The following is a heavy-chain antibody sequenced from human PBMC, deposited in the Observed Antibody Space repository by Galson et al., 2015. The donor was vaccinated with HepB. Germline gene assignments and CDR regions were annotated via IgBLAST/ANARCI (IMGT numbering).Heavy chain of an antibody. CDR1: GYSFTSYW. CDR3: ARAGADIVLVPGTIRAFEI. Sequence: QSGAEVKKPGESLKISCEGSGYSFTSYWIGWVRQMPGKGLEWMGIMYPGDSDTRYSPSFQGQVTISADKSISTAYLQWNSLKASDTAMYYCARAGADIVLVPGTIRAFEIWGQGTMVTVSS. J-gene: IGHJ3*02. V-gene: IGHV5-51*01. D-gene: IGHD2-2*02. CDR2: MYPGDSDT.